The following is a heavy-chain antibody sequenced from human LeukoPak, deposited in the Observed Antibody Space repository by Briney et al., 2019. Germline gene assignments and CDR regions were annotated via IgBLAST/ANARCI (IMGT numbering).Heavy chain of an antibody. Sequence: SVKVSCKASGGTSSSYAISWVRQAPGQGLEWMGGIIPIFGTANYAQKFQGRVTITADESTSTAYMELSSLRSEDTAVYYCAREGITMMGGMDVWGQGTTVTVSS. CDR2: IIPIFGTA. V-gene: IGHV1-69*13. D-gene: IGHD3-22*01. CDR3: AREGITMMGGMDV. CDR1: GGTSSSYA. J-gene: IGHJ6*02.